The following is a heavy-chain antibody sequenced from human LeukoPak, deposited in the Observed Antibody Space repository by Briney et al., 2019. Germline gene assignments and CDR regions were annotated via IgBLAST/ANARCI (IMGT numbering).Heavy chain of an antibody. Sequence: PGGSLRLSCAASGFTFSSYEMNWVRQAPGKGLEWVSYISSSGSTIYHADSVKGRFTISRDNAKNSLYLQMNSLRAEDTAVYYCARDGGYGPQGYYGSGRYYKNYFDYWGQGTLVTVSS. CDR3: ARDGGYGPQGYYGSGRYYKNYFDY. D-gene: IGHD3-10*01. CDR2: ISSSGSTI. J-gene: IGHJ4*02. CDR1: GFTFSSYE. V-gene: IGHV3-48*03.